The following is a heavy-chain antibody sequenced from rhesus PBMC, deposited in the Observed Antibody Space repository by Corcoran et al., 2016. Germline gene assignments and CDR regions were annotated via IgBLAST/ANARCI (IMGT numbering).Heavy chain of an antibody. J-gene: IGHJ4*01. CDR3: VRAGGSWIHFDY. V-gene: IGHV6-1*01. Sequence: QVQLQESGPGLVKPSQTLSLTCAISGDSVSSNSATWNWIRQSPSRGLEWMGRTYNRSKWYNDYAQSVQNRITINPDTSKNQFSLQLNSVTPEDVAVYYCVRAGGSWIHFDYWGQGVLVTVSS. CDR2: TYNRSKWYN. D-gene: IGHD6-25*01. CDR1: GDSVSSNSAT.